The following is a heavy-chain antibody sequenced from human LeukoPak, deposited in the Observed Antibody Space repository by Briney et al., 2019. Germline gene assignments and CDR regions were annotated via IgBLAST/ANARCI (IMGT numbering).Heavy chain of an antibody. CDR1: GGSISSYY. Sequence: SETLSLTCTVSGGSISSYYWGWIRQPPGKGLEWIGSIYHSGSTYYNPSLKSRVTISVDTSKNRFSLKLSSVTAADTAVYYCASRIAVAGTFDYWGQGTLVTVSS. CDR2: IYHSGST. CDR3: ASRIAVAGTFDY. V-gene: IGHV4-38-2*02. J-gene: IGHJ4*02. D-gene: IGHD6-19*01.